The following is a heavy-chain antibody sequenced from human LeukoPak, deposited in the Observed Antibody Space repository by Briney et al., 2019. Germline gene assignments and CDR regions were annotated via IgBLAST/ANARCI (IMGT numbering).Heavy chain of an antibody. CDR1: GGTFSSYA. V-gene: IGHV1-46*01. CDR3: ARVAAAAGIRYLDY. D-gene: IGHD6-13*01. J-gene: IGHJ4*02. CDR2: ISPSGGST. Sequence: ASVKVSCKASGGTFSSYAISWVRQAPGQGPEWMGVISPSGGSTTYAQKFQGRVTLTRDMSTSTDYLELSSLRSEDTAVYYCARVAAAAGIRYLDYWGQGTLVTVSS.